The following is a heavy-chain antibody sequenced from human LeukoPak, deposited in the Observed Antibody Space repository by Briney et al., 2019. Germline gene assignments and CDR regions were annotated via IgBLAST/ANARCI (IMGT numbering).Heavy chain of an antibody. J-gene: IGHJ4*02. CDR1: GGSVSSRSYY. Sequence: PSETLSHTCTVSGGSVSSRSYYWGWIRQPPGKGLERIGSVYYSGSTYYNPSLKSRVTISVDTSKNQFSLKLTSVTAADTAVYYCARLTGGSSWYRDFDYWGQGTLVTVSS. V-gene: IGHV4-39*01. D-gene: IGHD6-13*01. CDR2: VYYSGST. CDR3: ARLTGGSSWYRDFDY.